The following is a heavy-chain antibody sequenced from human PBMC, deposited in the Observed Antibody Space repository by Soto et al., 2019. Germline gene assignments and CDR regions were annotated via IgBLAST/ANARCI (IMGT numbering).Heavy chain of an antibody. CDR1: GFTFGDYA. J-gene: IGHJ3*02. Sequence: PGGSLRLSCTASGFTFGDYAMSWFRQAPGKGLEWVGFIRSKAYGGTTEYAASVKGRFTISRDDSKSIAYLQMNSLKTEDTAVYYCTYEYCSGGSCSYDAFDIWGQGTMVTVSS. D-gene: IGHD2-15*01. CDR2: IRSKAYGGTT. CDR3: TYEYCSGGSCSYDAFDI. V-gene: IGHV3-49*03.